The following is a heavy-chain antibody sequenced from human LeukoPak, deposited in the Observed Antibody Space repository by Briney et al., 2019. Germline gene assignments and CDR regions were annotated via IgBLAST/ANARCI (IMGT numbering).Heavy chain of an antibody. CDR1: GITFTFYS. J-gene: IGHJ4*02. V-gene: IGHV3-15*01. D-gene: IGHD3-10*01. Sequence: GGSLRLSCAASGITFTFYSMNWVRQAPGKGLEWVGRIKSKTDGGTTDYAAPVKGRFTISRDDSKNTLYLQMNSLKTEDTAVYYCTTPRGTMVRGAFDYWGQGTLVTVSS. CDR3: TTPRGTMVRGAFDY. CDR2: IKSKTDGGTT.